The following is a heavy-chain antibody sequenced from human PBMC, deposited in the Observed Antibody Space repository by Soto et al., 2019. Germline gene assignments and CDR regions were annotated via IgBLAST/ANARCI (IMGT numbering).Heavy chain of an antibody. CDR3: AKEWGWGGEGRWALDI. D-gene: IGHD2-21*01. V-gene: IGHV4-61*01. Sequence: SETLSLTCTVSGGSVSGGSYYWNWIRQPPGKGLEWIGYIYHSGTANYNPSLKSRVTISVDTSKNQFSLRLTSVTAADTAVYHCAKEWGWGGEGRWALDIWGQGTMVTVSS. CDR1: GGSVSGGSYY. J-gene: IGHJ3*02. CDR2: IYHSGTA.